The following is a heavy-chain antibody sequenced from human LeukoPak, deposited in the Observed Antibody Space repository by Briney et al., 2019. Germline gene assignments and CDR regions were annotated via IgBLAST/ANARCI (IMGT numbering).Heavy chain of an antibody. CDR1: GGTFSSYA. Sequence: SVKVSCKASGGTFSSYAISWVRQAPGQGLEWMGGIIPIFGTANYAQKFQGRVTITTDESTSTAYMELSSLRSEDTAVYYCARASSGYSSSWRSGGAFDIWGHGTMVTVSS. V-gene: IGHV1-69*05. J-gene: IGHJ3*02. D-gene: IGHD6-13*01. CDR3: ARASSGYSSSWRSGGAFDI. CDR2: IIPIFGTA.